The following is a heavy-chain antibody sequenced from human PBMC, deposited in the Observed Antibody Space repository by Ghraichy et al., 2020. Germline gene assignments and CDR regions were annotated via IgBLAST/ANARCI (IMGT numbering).Heavy chain of an antibody. V-gene: IGHV5-51*01. CDR1: GYSFTSYW. CDR3: ARQDNWNDVHAFDI. Sequence: GESLNISCKGSGYSFTSYWIGWVRQLPGKGLEWMGIIYPGDSDTRYSPSFQGQVTISADKSISTAYLQWSSLKASDTAMYYCARQDNWNDVHAFDIWGQGTMVTVSS. D-gene: IGHD1-20*01. J-gene: IGHJ3*02. CDR2: IYPGDSDT.